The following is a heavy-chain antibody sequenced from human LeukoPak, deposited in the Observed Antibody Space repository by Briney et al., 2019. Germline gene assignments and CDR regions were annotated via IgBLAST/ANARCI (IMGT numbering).Heavy chain of an antibody. V-gene: IGHV7-4-1*02. CDR1: GYTFTSYA. Sequence: ASVKVSCKASGYTFTSYAMNWVRQAPGQGLEWMGWINTNTGNPTYAQGFTGRFVFSLDTSVSTAYLQISSLKAEDTAVYYCARTGPAMVRGVQLNWFDPWGQGTLVTVSS. CDR3: ARTGPAMVRGVQLNWFDP. J-gene: IGHJ5*02. CDR2: INTNTGNP. D-gene: IGHD3-10*01.